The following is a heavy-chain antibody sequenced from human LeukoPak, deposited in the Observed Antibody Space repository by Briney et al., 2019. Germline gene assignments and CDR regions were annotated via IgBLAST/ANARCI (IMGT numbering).Heavy chain of an antibody. J-gene: IGHJ6*02. Sequence: SETLSLTCTVSGGSISSYYWSWIRQPAGEGLEWIGCIYTSGSTNYNPSLKSRVTTSVDTSKNQFSLKLSSVTAADTAVYYCARVVSDDFWSGYPPGGMDVWGQGTTVTVSS. V-gene: IGHV4-4*07. CDR3: ARVVSDDFWSGYPPGGMDV. CDR1: GGSISSYY. D-gene: IGHD3-3*01. CDR2: IYTSGST.